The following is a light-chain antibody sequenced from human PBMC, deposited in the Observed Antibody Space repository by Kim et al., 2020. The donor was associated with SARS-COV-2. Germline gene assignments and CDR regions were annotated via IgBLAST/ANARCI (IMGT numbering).Light chain of an antibody. Sequence: PGKTDRISCGGNNIGSKSVHWYQQKPGQAPVLVIYYDSDRPSGIPERFSGSNSGNTATLTISRVEAGDEADYYCQVWDSSSDHRVFGGGTKLTVL. CDR1: NIGSKS. CDR3: QVWDSSSDHRV. CDR2: YDS. J-gene: IGLJ3*02. V-gene: IGLV3-21*04.